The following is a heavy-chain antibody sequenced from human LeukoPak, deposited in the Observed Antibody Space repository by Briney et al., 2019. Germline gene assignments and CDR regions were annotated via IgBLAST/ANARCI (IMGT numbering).Heavy chain of an antibody. D-gene: IGHD6-19*01. V-gene: IGHV1-46*01. J-gene: IGHJ5*02. CDR2: INPSCGST. CDR3: ARDEEQWLVGGWFDP. Sequence: ASVKFSCKASGYTFTSYYMHWVRQAPGQGLEWMGIINPSCGSTSYAQKFQGRVTMTRDTSTSTVYMELSSLRSEDTAVYYCARDEEQWLVGGWFDPWGQGTLVTVSS. CDR1: GYTFTSYY.